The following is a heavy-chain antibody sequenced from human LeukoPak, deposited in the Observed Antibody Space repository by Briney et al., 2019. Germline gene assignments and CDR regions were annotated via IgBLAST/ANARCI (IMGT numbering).Heavy chain of an antibody. CDR2: ISSSSSYI. CDR3: ARDSTRYFDWLGGTNWFDP. J-gene: IGHJ5*02. CDR1: GFTVSSKY. V-gene: IGHV3-21*01. Sequence: GGSLRLSCAASGFTVSSKYMIWVRQAPGKGLEWVSSISSSSSYIYYADSVKGRFTISRDNAKNSLYLQMNSLRAEDTAVYYCARDSTRYFDWLGGTNWFDPWGQGTLVTVSS. D-gene: IGHD3-9*01.